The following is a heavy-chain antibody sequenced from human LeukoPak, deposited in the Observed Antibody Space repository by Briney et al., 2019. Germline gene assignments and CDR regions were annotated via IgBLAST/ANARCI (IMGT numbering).Heavy chain of an antibody. V-gene: IGHV4-59*01. CDR1: GGSISSYY. D-gene: IGHD6-13*01. Sequence: SETLSLTCTVSGGSISSYYWSWIRQPPGKGLEWIGYIYYSGSTNYNPSLKSRVTISVDTSKNQFSLKLSSVTAADTAVYYCARDGIPAAGKSIDAFDIWGQGTMVTVSS. CDR3: ARDGIPAAGKSIDAFDI. CDR2: IYYSGST. J-gene: IGHJ3*02.